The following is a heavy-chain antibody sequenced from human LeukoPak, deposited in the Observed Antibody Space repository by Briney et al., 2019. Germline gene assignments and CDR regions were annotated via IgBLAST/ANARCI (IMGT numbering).Heavy chain of an antibody. Sequence: GASLKISCKGFGYSFTNYWINWVRQMPGKGVEWMGILYPGDSDTRYSPSFQGQVTISADKSISTAYPQWSSLTASDTAMYYGARSRSSGYLHAFDIWGQGTMVTVSS. V-gene: IGHV5-51*01. J-gene: IGHJ3*02. CDR1: GYSFTNYW. CDR3: ARSRSSGYLHAFDI. D-gene: IGHD3-22*01. CDR2: LYPGDSDT.